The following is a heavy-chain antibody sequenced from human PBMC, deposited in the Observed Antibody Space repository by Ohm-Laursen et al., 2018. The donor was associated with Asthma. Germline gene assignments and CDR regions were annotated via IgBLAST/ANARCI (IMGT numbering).Heavy chain of an antibody. CDR2: ITSYSSTT. Sequence: SLRLSCAASGFTFSSYSMNWVRQAPGKGLEWVSYITSYSSTTYYADSVKGRFTISRDDAKKSLHLQMDRLTVEDTAVYYCARVYDYGDDWGQGTRVTVSA. D-gene: IGHD4/OR15-4a*01. J-gene: IGHJ4*02. V-gene: IGHV3-48*01. CDR1: GFTFSSYS. CDR3: ARVYDYGDD.